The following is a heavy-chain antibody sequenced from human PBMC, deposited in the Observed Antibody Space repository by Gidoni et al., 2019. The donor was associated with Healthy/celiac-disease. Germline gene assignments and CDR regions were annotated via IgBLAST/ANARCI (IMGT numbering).Heavy chain of an antibody. CDR1: GFTFDDYA. CDR2: ISWNSGSI. CDR3: AKDTALYYDFWSGYYGMDV. J-gene: IGHJ6*02. D-gene: IGHD3-3*01. Sequence: EVQLVESGGGLVQPGRSLRLSCAASGFTFDDYAMHWVRQAPGKGLEWVSGISWNSGSIGYADSVKGRFTISRDNAKNSLYLQMNSLRAEDTALYYCAKDTALYYDFWSGYYGMDVWGQGTTVTVSS. V-gene: IGHV3-9*01.